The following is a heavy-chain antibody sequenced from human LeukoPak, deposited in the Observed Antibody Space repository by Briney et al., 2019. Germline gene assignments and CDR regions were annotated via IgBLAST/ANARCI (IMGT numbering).Heavy chain of an antibody. CDR1: GYTFTVYY. V-gene: IGHV1-2*02. Sequence: ASVKVSCKASGYTFTVYYMRWVRQAPGQGLEWMGWINPNRGGTNYAQKFQGRVTMTRDTSISTAYMELSSLTSDDTAVYYCARERVVAATRYFYFGMDVWGQGTTVTVSS. D-gene: IGHD2-15*01. J-gene: IGHJ6*02. CDR3: ARERVVAATRYFYFGMDV. CDR2: INPNRGGT.